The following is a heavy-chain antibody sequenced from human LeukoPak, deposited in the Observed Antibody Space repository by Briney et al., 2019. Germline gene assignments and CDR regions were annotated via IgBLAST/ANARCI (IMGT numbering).Heavy chain of an antibody. CDR2: IYTSGST. Sequence: NSSETLSLXCTVSGGSISSGSYYWSWIRQPAGKGLEWIGRIYTSGSTNYNPSLKSRVTISVDTSKNQFSLKLSSVTAADTAVYYCARIGIAAAGTISYYYYMDVWGKGTTVTVSS. J-gene: IGHJ6*03. D-gene: IGHD6-13*01. CDR3: ARIGIAAAGTISYYYYMDV. V-gene: IGHV4-61*02. CDR1: GGSISSGSYY.